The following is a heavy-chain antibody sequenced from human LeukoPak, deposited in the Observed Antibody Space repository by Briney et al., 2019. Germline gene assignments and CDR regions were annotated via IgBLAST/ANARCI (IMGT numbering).Heavy chain of an antibody. CDR2: IRYDGTNK. CDR3: AKDLVLAARRGEAVDY. D-gene: IGHD6-6*01. CDR1: GFIFSSYG. V-gene: IGHV3-30*02. Sequence: GGSLRLSCAASGFIFSSYGMHWVRQAPGKGLEWVAFIRYDGTNKYYADSVKGRFTISRDNSKNTLYLQMNSLRAEDTAVYYCAKDLVLAARRGEAVDYWGQGTLVTVSS. J-gene: IGHJ4*02.